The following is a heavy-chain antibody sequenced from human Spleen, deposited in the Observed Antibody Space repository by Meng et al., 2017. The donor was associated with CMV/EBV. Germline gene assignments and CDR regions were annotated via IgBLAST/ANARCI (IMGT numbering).Heavy chain of an antibody. CDR2: ISTYNDNT. V-gene: IGHV1-18*01. Sequence: ASVKVSCKPSGGTFSLYAFSWVRQAPGQGLEWMGWISTYNDNTDYAQKLQGRVTMTTDTSTRTAYMELRSLRSDDTAVYYCARERFERWLQLPHDAFDIWGQGTMVTVSS. CDR1: GGTFSLYA. D-gene: IGHD5-24*01. J-gene: IGHJ3*02. CDR3: ARERFERWLQLPHDAFDI.